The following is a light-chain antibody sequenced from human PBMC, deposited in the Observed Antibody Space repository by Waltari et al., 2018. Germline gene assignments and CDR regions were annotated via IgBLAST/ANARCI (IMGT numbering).Light chain of an antibody. CDR2: EGS. Sequence: EIVMTQTPLALSVTPGQPASISCKSSRSITDTDGKSYLSWYLQKPGQSPELLIYEGSNRFSAVPDRFSGSGSGTDLTLRISRVEAGDVGIYYCMQGKNLRGFGQGTKVEI. CDR1: RSITDTDGKSY. CDR3: MQGKNLRG. V-gene: IGKV2-29*03. J-gene: IGKJ1*01.